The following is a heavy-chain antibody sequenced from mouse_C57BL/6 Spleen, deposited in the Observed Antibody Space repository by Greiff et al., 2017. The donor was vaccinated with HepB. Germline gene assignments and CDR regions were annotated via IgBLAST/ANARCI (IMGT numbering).Heavy chain of an antibody. CDR3: TTYYYGPSWFAY. J-gene: IGHJ3*01. V-gene: IGHV14-1*01. D-gene: IGHD1-1*01. Sequence: VQLQQSGAELVRPGASVKLSCTASGFNIKDYYMHWVKQRPEQGLEWIGRIDPEDGDTEYAPKFQGKATMTADTSSNTAYLQLSGLTSEDTAVYYCTTYYYGPSWFAYWGQGTLVTVSA. CDR2: IDPEDGDT. CDR1: GFNIKDYY.